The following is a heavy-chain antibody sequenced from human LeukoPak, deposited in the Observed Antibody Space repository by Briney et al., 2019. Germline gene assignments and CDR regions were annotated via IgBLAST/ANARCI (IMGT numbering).Heavy chain of an antibody. J-gene: IGHJ3*02. CDR1: GYTFTSYY. V-gene: IGHV1-46*01. CDR3: ARDCCAFDI. Sequence: GASVKVSCKASGYTFTSYYMHWVRQAPGQGLEWMGIINPSGGSTSYAQKFQGRVTMTRDTSTSTAYMELRSLRSDDTAVYYCARDCCAFDIWGQGTMVTVSS. CDR2: INPSGGST.